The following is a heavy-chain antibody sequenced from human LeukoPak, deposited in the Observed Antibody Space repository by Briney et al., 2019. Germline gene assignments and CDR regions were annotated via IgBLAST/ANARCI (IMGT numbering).Heavy chain of an antibody. CDR3: ARHVYYYMDV. CDR1: GGSFSGYY. Sequence: SETLSLTCAVYGGSFSGYYWSWIRQPPGKGLEWIGEINHSGSTYYNPSLKSRVTISVDTSKNQFSLKLSSVTAADMAVYYCARHVYYYMDVWGKGTTVTISS. CDR2: INHSGST. V-gene: IGHV4-34*01. J-gene: IGHJ6*03.